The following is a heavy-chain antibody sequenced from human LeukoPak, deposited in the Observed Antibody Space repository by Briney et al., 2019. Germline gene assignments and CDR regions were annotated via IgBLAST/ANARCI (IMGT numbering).Heavy chain of an antibody. CDR3: ARERVEYCSSTSCFYYFDY. J-gene: IGHJ4*02. V-gene: IGHV4-59*11. D-gene: IGHD2-2*01. CDR2: IYYSGST. Sequence: KPSETLSLTCTVSGGSISSHYWSWIRQPPGKGLEWIGYIYYSGSTNYNPSLKSRVTISVDTSKNQFSLKLSSVTAADTAVYYCARERVEYCSSTSCFYYFDYWGQGTLVTVSS. CDR1: GGSISSHY.